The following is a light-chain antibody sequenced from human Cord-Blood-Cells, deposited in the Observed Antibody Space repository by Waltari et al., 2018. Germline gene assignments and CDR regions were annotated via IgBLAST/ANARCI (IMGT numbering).Light chain of an antibody. Sequence: DILLTQSPTPLAVSRGGRATITCKSSQSVLYSSNNKNYLAWYQQKPGQPPKLLIYWASTRESGVPDRFSGSGSGTDFTLTISSLQAEDVAVYYCQQYYSTPFTFGPGTKVDIK. CDR2: WAS. V-gene: IGKV4-1*01. J-gene: IGKJ3*01. CDR3: QQYYSTPFT. CDR1: QSVLYSSNNKNY.